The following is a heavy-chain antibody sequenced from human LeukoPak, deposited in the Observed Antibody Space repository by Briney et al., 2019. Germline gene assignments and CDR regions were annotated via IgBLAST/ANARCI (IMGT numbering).Heavy chain of an antibody. Sequence: ASVKVSCKVSGYTFTDYYMHWVRQAPGQGLEWLGWMNPYTGDTVYAQEFQGRVTMTRDTSISTAYMELSRLRSDDTAVYYCARDLRVRGVIDYYFDYWGQGTLVTVSS. CDR3: ARDLRVRGVIDYYFDY. D-gene: IGHD3-10*01. CDR2: MNPYTGDT. J-gene: IGHJ4*02. V-gene: IGHV1-2*02. CDR1: GYTFTDYY.